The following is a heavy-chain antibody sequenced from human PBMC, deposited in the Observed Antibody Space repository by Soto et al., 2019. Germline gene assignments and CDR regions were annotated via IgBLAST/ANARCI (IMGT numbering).Heavy chain of an antibody. Sequence: ASVEVSCRASGYTFTSYGISWVRQAPGQGLEWMGWISAYNGNTNYAQKLQGRVTMTTDTSTSTAYMELRSLRSDDTAVYYCARFLDCSSTSCYYRYWFDPWGQGTLVTVSS. V-gene: IGHV1-18*04. CDR1: GYTFTSYG. CDR3: ARFLDCSSTSCYYRYWFDP. CDR2: ISAYNGNT. J-gene: IGHJ5*02. D-gene: IGHD2-2*01.